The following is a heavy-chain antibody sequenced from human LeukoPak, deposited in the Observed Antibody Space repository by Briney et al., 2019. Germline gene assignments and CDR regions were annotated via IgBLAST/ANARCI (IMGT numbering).Heavy chain of an antibody. CDR3: ARHPDYYDSSGYLGAFDI. V-gene: IGHV4-39*01. Sequence: SETLSVTSTVSGGSISISSYYWGWIRQPPGKGLEWIGSIYYSGSTYYNPALKSRVTISVDTSKNQFSLKLSSVTAADTAVYYCARHPDYYDSSGYLGAFDIWGQGTMVTVSS. CDR2: IYYSGST. J-gene: IGHJ3*02. D-gene: IGHD3-22*01. CDR1: GGSISISSYY.